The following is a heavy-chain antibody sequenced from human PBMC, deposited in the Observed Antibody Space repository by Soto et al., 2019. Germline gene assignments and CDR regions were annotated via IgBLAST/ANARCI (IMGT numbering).Heavy chain of an antibody. D-gene: IGHD6-13*01. V-gene: IGHV4-34*01. CDR3: ARFMGIAAAGTTYYYGMDV. J-gene: IGHJ6*02. CDR2: INHSGST. CDR1: GGSFRGYY. Sequence: SETLSLTCAVYGGSFRGYYWSWIRQPPGKGLEWIGEINHSGSTNYNPSLKSRVTISVDTSKNQFSLKLSSVTAADTAVYYCARFMGIAAAGTTYYYGMDVWGQGTTVTVSS.